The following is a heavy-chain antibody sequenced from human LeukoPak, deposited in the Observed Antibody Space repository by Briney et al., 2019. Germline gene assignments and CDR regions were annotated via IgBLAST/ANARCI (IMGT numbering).Heavy chain of an antibody. V-gene: IGHV4-59*01. J-gene: IGHJ5*02. CDR3: ASYKRITIFGVVKGFWFDP. D-gene: IGHD3-3*01. CDR1: GGSISSYY. Sequence: PSETLSLTCTVSGGSISSYYWSWIRQPPGKGLEWIGYIYYSGSTNYNPSLRSRVTISVDTSKNQFSLKLSSVTAADTAVYYCASYKRITIFGVVKGFWFDPWGQGTLVTVSS. CDR2: IYYSGST.